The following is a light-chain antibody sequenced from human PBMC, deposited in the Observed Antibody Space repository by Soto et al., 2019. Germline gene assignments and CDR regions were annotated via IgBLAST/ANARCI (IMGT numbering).Light chain of an antibody. CDR1: RGISSY. CDR2: AAS. J-gene: IGKJ2*01. Sequence: DIQLTQSPSFLSASVGDRVTITCRASRGISSYFAWYQQKPGKAPKLLIYAASTLQGGVPSRFSGSGSGTEFTLTISSLQPEDFATYYCQQVNSYPRTFGQGTKVDIK. V-gene: IGKV1-9*01. CDR3: QQVNSYPRT.